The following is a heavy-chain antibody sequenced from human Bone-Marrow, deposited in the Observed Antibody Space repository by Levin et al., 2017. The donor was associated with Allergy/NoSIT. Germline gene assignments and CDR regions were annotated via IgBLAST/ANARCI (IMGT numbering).Heavy chain of an antibody. CDR3: VKTSGGSYYDAFGV. D-gene: IGHD2-15*01. CDR2: IGWNSDSI. V-gene: IGHV3-9*01. J-gene: IGHJ3*01. CDR1: GFKFDDYA. Sequence: GGSLRLSCVASGFKFDDYAMHWVRQAPGKGLEWVSSIGWNSDSIFYADSVKGRFTISRDNAKNSLFLRVNSLRPEDTAFYYCVKTSGGSYYDAFGVWGQGTMVTVSS.